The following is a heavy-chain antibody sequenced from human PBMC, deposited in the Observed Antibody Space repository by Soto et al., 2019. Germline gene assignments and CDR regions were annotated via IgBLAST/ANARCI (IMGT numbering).Heavy chain of an antibody. CDR2: IYYSGST. J-gene: IGHJ4*02. V-gene: IGHV4-31*03. CDR1: CGSISSGAYY. Sequence: SETLSLTCTVSCGSISSGAYYWSWIRQHPGKGLEWIGFIYYSGSTYYNPSLKSRVTISADTSKNQFSLKLTSVTAADTAVYYCARALRVATISYWGQGALVTVSS. D-gene: IGHD5-12*01. CDR3: ARALRVATISY.